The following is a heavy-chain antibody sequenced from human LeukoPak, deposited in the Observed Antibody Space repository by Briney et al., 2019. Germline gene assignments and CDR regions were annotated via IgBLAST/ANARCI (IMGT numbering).Heavy chain of an antibody. CDR1: GFTFSSYA. V-gene: IGHV3-30-3*01. D-gene: IGHD2-21*01. Sequence: GGSLRLSCAASGFTFSSYAMHWVRQAPGKGLEWVAVISYDGSNKYYADSVKGRFTISRDNFKNTLYLQMNSLRAEDTAVYYCARVCVVVIAIRARGGQGTLVTVSS. CDR3: ARVCVVVIAIRAR. J-gene: IGHJ4*02. CDR2: ISYDGSNK.